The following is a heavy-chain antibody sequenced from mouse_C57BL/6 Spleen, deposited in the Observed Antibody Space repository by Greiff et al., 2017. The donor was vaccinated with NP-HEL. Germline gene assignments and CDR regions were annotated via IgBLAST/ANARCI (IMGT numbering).Heavy chain of an antibody. CDR1: GYTFTDYN. D-gene: IGHD2-5*01. CDR2: INPNNGGT. V-gene: IGHV1-18*01. CDR3: ARGGYSKGAY. J-gene: IGHJ3*01. Sequence: EVQLQQSGPELVKPGASVKIPCKASGYTFTDYNMDWVKQSHGKSLEWIGDINPNNGGTIYNQKFKGKATLTVDKSSSTAYMELRSLTSEDTAVYYCARGGYSKGAYWGQGTLVTVSA.